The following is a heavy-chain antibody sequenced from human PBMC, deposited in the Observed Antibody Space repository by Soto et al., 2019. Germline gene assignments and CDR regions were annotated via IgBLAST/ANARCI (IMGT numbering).Heavy chain of an antibody. J-gene: IGHJ5*02. D-gene: IGHD6-6*01. CDR1: DYSIGRGYY. Sequence: SETLSLTCAVSDYSIGRGYYWCFIRQPPGGGLEWIGSIYHSGNTHYNPSLNSRVTISVDTSKNQFSLKLKSVTAADTAVYFCAREYSSSAGWFDPWGQGAQVTVSS. V-gene: IGHV4-38-2*02. CDR2: IYHSGNT. CDR3: AREYSSSAGWFDP.